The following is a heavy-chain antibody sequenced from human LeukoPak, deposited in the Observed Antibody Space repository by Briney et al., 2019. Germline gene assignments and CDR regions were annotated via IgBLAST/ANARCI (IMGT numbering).Heavy chain of an antibody. D-gene: IGHD2-2*01. CDR1: GFTFSSYS. Sequence: PGGSLRLSCAASGFTFSSYSMNWVRQAPGKGLEWVSSISSSSSYIYYADSVKGRFTISRDNAKNSLYLQMTGLRVEDTAMYFCARDLGDIVLEPPSIHFDLWGRGTLVTVSS. CDR3: ARDLGDIVLEPPSIHFDL. V-gene: IGHV3-21*01. CDR2: ISSSSSYI. J-gene: IGHJ2*01.